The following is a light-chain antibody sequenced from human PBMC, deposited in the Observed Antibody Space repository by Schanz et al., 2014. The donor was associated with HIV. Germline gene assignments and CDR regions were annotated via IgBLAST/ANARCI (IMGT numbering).Light chain of an antibody. J-gene: IGLJ3*02. CDR2: ADY. Sequence: QSLLTQPPSVSAAPGQRVTISCSGGALNLGHNFVSWYQQFPGTAPKLLIFADYQRPSEIPDRISGSKTGTSATLAINGLQTGDEADYYCATWDSSLSAGVFGGGTKLTVL. CDR1: ALNLGHNF. V-gene: IGLV1-51*01. CDR3: ATWDSSLSAGV.